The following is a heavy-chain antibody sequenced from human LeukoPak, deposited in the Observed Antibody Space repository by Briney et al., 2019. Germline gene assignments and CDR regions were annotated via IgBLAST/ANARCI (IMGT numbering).Heavy chain of an antibody. CDR1: GFTFSSYA. D-gene: IGHD1-26*01. CDR3: AKDEGQWELRFFDY. J-gene: IGHJ4*02. V-gene: IGHV3-23*01. CDR2: ISGSGGST. Sequence: GGSLRLSCAASGFTFSSYAMSWVRQAPGKGLEWVSAISGSGGSTYYADSVKGRFTISRDNSKNTLYLQMNSLRAEDTAVYHCAKDEGQWELRFFDYWGQGTLVTVSS.